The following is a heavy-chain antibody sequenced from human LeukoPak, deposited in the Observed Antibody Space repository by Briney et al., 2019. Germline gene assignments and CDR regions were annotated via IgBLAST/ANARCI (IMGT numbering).Heavy chain of an antibody. CDR3: AQQLGYCSDGSCYFTY. CDR2: IYSGGST. V-gene: IGHV3-53*01. CDR1: GFTVSSNY. Sequence: PGGSLRLSCAASGFTVSSNYMSWVRQAPGKGLEWVSVIYSGGSTYYADSVKGRFTISRDNSKNTVYLQMNSLRAEDTAVYNCAQQLGYCSDGSCYFTYWGKGTLVTV. J-gene: IGHJ4*02. D-gene: IGHD2-15*01.